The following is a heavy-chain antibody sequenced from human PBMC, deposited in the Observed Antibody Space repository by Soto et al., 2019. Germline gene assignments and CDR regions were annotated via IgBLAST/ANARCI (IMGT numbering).Heavy chain of an antibody. V-gene: IGHV1-3*04. CDR1: GYTFTSYA. J-gene: IGHJ4*02. D-gene: IGHD2-2*01. Sequence: QVQLVQSGAEVKKPGASVKVSCKASGYTFTSYAMHWVRQAPGQSLEWMGWINTGKGNTKYSQNFQGRVTITSDTSASIAYMDLSSLRSEDTAMYYCARAGDDCSAAKCYVIDYWGQGTLVTVSS. CDR2: INTGKGNT. CDR3: ARAGDDCSAAKCYVIDY.